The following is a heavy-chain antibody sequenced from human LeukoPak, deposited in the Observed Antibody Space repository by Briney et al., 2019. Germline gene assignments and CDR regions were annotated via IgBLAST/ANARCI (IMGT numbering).Heavy chain of an antibody. CDR1: GYTFTSYD. Sequence: ASVKVSCKASGYTFTSYDINWVRQAPGQGLEWMGWINPNSGGTNYAQKFQGRVTMTRDTSISTAYMELSRLRSDDTAVYYCARVYGVLLDYWGQGTLVTVSS. J-gene: IGHJ4*02. CDR2: INPNSGGT. CDR3: ARVYGVLLDY. V-gene: IGHV1-2*02. D-gene: IGHD4-17*01.